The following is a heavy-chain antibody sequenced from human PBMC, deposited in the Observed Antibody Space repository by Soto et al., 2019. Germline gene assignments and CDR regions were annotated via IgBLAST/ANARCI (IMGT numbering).Heavy chain of an antibody. J-gene: IGHJ4*02. V-gene: IGHV1-69*08. Sequence: QVQLVQSGAEVKKPGSSVKVSCKTSGGTFRNHIITWVRQAPGQGLEWMGRVIPLLDITNYPQKFQGRVTITADKSTSTTYLEMNSLRSEDTAVYYCARDSPIGSTFSGYDAIDYWGQGTLVTVSS. CDR2: VIPLLDIT. D-gene: IGHD5-12*01. CDR1: GGTFRNHI. CDR3: ARDSPIGSTFSGYDAIDY.